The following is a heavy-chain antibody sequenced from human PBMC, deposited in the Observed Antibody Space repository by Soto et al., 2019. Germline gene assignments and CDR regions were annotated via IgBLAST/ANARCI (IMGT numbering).Heavy chain of an antibody. Sequence: EVQLLESGGGLVQPGGSLRLSCAASGFTFSSYAMSWVRQAPGKGLEWVSAISGSGGSTYYADSVKGRFTISRDNPKNTLYLQMNSLRAEDTAVYYCAKGGGYQYYYYMDVWGKGTTVTVSS. CDR2: ISGSGGST. J-gene: IGHJ6*03. V-gene: IGHV3-23*01. D-gene: IGHD5-12*01. CDR1: GFTFSSYA. CDR3: AKGGGYQYYYYMDV.